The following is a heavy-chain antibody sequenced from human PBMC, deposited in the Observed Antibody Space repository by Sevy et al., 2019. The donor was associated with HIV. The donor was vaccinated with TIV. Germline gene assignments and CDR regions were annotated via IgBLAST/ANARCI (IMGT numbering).Heavy chain of an antibody. V-gene: IGHV7-4-1*02. Sequence: ASVKVSCKASGYTFTSYAMNWVRQAPGQGLEWMGWINTNTGNPTYAQAFTGRFVFSLDTSVSTAYLQISSLKAEDTAVYYCARGDVVVVVAATLNYYYYGMDVWGQGTTVTVSS. CDR3: ARGDVVVVVAATLNYYYYGMDV. D-gene: IGHD2-15*01. CDR1: GYTFTSYA. CDR2: INTNTGNP. J-gene: IGHJ6*02.